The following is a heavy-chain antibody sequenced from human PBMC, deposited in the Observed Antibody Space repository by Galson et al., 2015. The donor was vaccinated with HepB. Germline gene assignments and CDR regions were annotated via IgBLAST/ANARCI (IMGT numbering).Heavy chain of an antibody. D-gene: IGHD3-10*01. Sequence: SLRLSCAASGFTFSSYGMHWVRQAPGKGLEWVAVIWYDGSNKYYADSVKGRFTISRDNSKNTLYLQMNSLRAEDTAVYYCARDFSRFWGYYYMDVWGKGTTVTVSS. CDR2: IWYDGSNK. V-gene: IGHV3-33*01. CDR3: ARDFSRFWGYYYMDV. CDR1: GFTFSSYG. J-gene: IGHJ6*03.